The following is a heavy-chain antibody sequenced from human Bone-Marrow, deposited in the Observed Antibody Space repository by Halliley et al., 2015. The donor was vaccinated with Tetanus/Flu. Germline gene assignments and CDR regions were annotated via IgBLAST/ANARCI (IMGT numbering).Heavy chain of an antibody. CDR2: IYYGGNT. CDR3: GGGKNLLGSYYFDY. D-gene: IGHD3-16*01. CDR1: GASTSTSTHY. V-gene: IGHV4-39*01. Sequence: TLSLTCTVSGASTSTSTHYWGWIRQPPGKGLEWIGSIYYGGNTYYDPSLKSRVTISVDTSKNQFSLNLNSVTAADTAVYYCGGGKNLLGSYYFDYWGQGTLVTVSS. J-gene: IGHJ4*02.